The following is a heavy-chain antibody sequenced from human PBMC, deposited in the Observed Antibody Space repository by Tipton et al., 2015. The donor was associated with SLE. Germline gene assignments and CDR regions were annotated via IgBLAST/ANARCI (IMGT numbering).Heavy chain of an antibody. J-gene: IGHJ4*02. CDR2: MFSSGDT. CDR3: ARTLAAQIDY. CDR1: GASIKSGSYF. D-gene: IGHD6-6*01. V-gene: IGHV4-61*02. Sequence: TLSLTCTVSGASIKSGSYFWTWIRQPAGKGLEWIGRMFSSGDTNYNPSLKSRLTMSVDTSKNQFSLTVNSVTAADTAVYYCARTLAAQIDYWGQGTLVTVSS.